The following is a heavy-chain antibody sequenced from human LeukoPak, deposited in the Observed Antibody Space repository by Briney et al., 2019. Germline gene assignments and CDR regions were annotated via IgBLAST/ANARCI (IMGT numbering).Heavy chain of an antibody. J-gene: IGHJ5*02. CDR1: GGSTSSSSYY. CDR2: IYYSGST. V-gene: IGHV4-39*01. CDR3: ARQGSARANWFDP. D-gene: IGHD6-6*01. Sequence: PSETLSLTCTVSGGSTSSSSYYWGWIRQPPGKGLEWIASIYYSGSTYYKSSLKSRVTISVDSSKNQFSLRLNSVTAADTAVYFCARQGSARANWFDPWGQGTLVTVSS.